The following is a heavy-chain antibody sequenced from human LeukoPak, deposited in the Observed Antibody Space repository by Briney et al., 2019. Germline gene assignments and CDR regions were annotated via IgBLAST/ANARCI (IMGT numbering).Heavy chain of an antibody. J-gene: IGHJ4*02. V-gene: IGHV3-30*18. CDR3: AKDRPISYYYDSSGYDSYYFDY. CDR2: ISYDGSNK. Sequence: GGSLRLSCAASGFTFSSYGMHWVRQAPGKGLEWVAVISYDGSNKYYADSVKGRFTISRDNSKNTLYLQMNSLRAEDTAVYYCAKDRPISYYYDSSGYDSYYFDYWGQGTLVTVSS. CDR1: GFTFSSYG. D-gene: IGHD3-22*01.